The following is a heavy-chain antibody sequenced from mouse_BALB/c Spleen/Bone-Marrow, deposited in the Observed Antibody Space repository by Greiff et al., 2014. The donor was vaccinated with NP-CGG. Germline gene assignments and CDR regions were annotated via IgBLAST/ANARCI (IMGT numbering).Heavy chain of an antibody. CDR2: IRNIPNGYTT. J-gene: IGHJ2*01. Sequence: EVMLVESGGGLVQPGGSLRLSCTTSGFTFTDYFMTWVRQPPGKALEWLGFIRNIPNGYTTEYNPSVKGRYTISRDNSQGILYLQMNTLRAEDSAIYYCARDYSGYFDFWGQGTTLTVSS. D-gene: IGHD5-1*01. CDR3: ARDYSGYFDF. CDR1: GFTFTDYF. V-gene: IGHV7-3*02.